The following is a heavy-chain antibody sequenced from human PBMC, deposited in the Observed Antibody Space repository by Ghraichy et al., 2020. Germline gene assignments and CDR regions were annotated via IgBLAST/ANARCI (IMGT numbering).Heavy chain of an antibody. D-gene: IGHD3-22*01. J-gene: IGHJ6*02. V-gene: IGHV3-7*01. CDR1: GFTFSSYW. Sequence: GGSLRLSCAASGFTFSSYWMSWVRQAPGKGLEWVANLKQDGSEKYYVDSVKGRFTISRDNAKNSLYLQMNSLRAEDTAVYYCARDHSPDLQYYYDSGDYGMDVWGQGTTVTVSS. CDR2: LKQDGSEK. CDR3: ARDHSPDLQYYYDSGDYGMDV.